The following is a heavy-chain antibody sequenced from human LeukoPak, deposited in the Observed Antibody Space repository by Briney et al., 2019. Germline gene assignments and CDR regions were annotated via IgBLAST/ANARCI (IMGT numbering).Heavy chain of an antibody. CDR1: GFTFSSYT. CDR3: AKDGGLWVSAHWGDS. Sequence: GGSLRLSCAASGFTFSSYTMSWVRQAPGKGPEWVSTITTSDGNTYYADSVKGRFTVSRDNSKSTLYLQMNSLRAEDTAVYYCAKDGGLWVSAHWGDSWGRGTLATVSS. J-gene: IGHJ4*02. V-gene: IGHV3-23*01. CDR2: ITTSDGNT. D-gene: IGHD7-27*01.